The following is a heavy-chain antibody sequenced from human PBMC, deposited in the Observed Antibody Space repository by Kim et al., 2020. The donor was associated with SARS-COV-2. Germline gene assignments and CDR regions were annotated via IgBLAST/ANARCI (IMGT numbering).Heavy chain of an antibody. CDR2: INHSGST. D-gene: IGHD3-10*01. J-gene: IGHJ1*01. CDR3: ARAGAMVRGVKVFQH. CDR1: GGSFSGYY. Sequence: SETLSLTCAVYGGSFSGYYWSWIRQPPGKGLEWIGEINHSGSTNYNPSLKSRVTISVDTSKNQFSLELSSVTAADTAVYYCARAGAMVRGVKVFQHGGQGTLVTDSS. V-gene: IGHV4-34*01.